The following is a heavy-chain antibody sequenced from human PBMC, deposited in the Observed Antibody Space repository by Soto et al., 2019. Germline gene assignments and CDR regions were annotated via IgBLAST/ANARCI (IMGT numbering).Heavy chain of an antibody. Sequence: QVQLVESGGGVVQPGRSLRLSCAASGFIFNRYGMHWVRQVPGKGLEWVADIWYDGSNKNYADSLKGRFTISRDNSKNTVSLQLNSLRAEDTAVYYCARGPGRPPLRNYGMDVWGQGTTVTVSS. V-gene: IGHV3-33*01. CDR2: IWYDGSNK. CDR1: GFIFNRYG. CDR3: ARGPGRPPLRNYGMDV. J-gene: IGHJ6*02.